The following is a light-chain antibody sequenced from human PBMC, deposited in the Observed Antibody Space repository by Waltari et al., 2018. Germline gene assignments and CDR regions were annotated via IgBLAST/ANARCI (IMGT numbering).Light chain of an antibody. J-gene: IGLJ2*01. CDR3: HSRETFSTRL. Sequence: SSDLTQDPSVSVALGQPVRITCQADSLRRYYASWYQQRPGQAPILVLYGPGNRPSGIPDRFSGSTSGNTASLTITGAQAEDEADYYCHSRETFSTRLFGGGTRLTV. V-gene: IGLV3-19*01. CDR1: SLRRYY. CDR2: GPG.